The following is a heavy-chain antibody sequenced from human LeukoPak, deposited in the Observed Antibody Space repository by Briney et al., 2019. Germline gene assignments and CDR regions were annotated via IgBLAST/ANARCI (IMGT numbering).Heavy chain of an antibody. CDR1: GGSISSSSYY. J-gene: IGHJ3*02. Sequence: SETLSLTCTVSGGSISSSSYYWGWIRQPPGKGLEWIGSIYYSGSTYYNPSLKSRVTISVDTSKNQFSLKLSSVTAADTAVYYCARDRPEKGGYDFYLPSRSDAFDIWGQGTMVTVSS. CDR3: ARDRPEKGGYDFYLPSRSDAFDI. CDR2: IYYSGST. V-gene: IGHV4-39*07. D-gene: IGHD3-3*01.